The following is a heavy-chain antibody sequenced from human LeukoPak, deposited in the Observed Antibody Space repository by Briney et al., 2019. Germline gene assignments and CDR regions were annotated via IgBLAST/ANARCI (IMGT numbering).Heavy chain of an antibody. CDR2: ISSSGTYI. CDR3: ARGSGSYYNGDY. D-gene: IGHD3-10*01. CDR1: GFTFTNYA. J-gene: IGHJ4*02. Sequence: PGGPLRLSCATSGFTFTNYAMNWVRQAPGKGLEWVSSISSSGTYIYYTDSVKGRFTISRDNAKNLLYLQMNSLRAEDTALYYCARGSGSYYNGDYWGQGTLVTVSS. V-gene: IGHV3-21*06.